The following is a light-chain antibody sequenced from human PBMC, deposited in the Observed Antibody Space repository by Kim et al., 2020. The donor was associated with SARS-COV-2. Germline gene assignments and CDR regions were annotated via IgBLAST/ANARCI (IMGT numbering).Light chain of an antibody. V-gene: IGKV3-15*01. J-gene: IGKJ1*01. CDR2: DAT. CDR1: QTIKNR. CDR3: QQYNNWPRT. Sequence: VSPGERATLSCRASQTIKNRLVCYQHKPGQAPRLLIYDATTRATGIPARFIGSGSETDFTLTISNLQSEDFAVYYCQQYNNWPRTFGQGTKVDIK.